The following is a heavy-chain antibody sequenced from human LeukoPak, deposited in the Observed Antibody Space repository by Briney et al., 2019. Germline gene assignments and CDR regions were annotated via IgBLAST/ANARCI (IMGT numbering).Heavy chain of an antibody. CDR1: GGSMSHH. Sequence: SETLSLTCTVSGGSMSHHWSWIRQPPGKGLEWIGYIYHSGSTYYNPSLKSRVTISVDRSKNQFSLKLSSVTAADTAVYYCARVKDGYNSLYWYFDLWGRGTLVTVSS. J-gene: IGHJ2*01. D-gene: IGHD5-24*01. V-gene: IGHV4-30-2*01. CDR3: ARVKDGYNSLYWYFDL. CDR2: IYHSGST.